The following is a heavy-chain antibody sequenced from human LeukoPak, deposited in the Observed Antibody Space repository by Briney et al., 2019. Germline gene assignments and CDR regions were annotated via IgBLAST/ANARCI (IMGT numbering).Heavy chain of an antibody. CDR2: ISYDGSNK. J-gene: IGHJ4*02. Sequence: PGGSLRLSCAASGFTFSSYGMHWVRQAPGKGLEWVAVISYDGSNKYYADSVKGRFTISRDNSKNTLYLQMNSLRAEDTAVYYCAILGYSSGWEGDFDYWGQGTLVTVSS. D-gene: IGHD6-19*01. CDR3: AILGYSSGWEGDFDY. V-gene: IGHV3-30*03. CDR1: GFTFSSYG.